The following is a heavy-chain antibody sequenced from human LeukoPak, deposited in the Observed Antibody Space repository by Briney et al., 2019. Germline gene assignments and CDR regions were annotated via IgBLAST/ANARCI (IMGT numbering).Heavy chain of an antibody. D-gene: IGHD2-8*01. CDR2: ISWNSGSI. Sequence: GRSLRLPCATSGFTFDDYAMHWVPQAPGKGLEWVSGISWNSGSIGYADSVKGRFTISRDNAKNSLYLQMNSLIAEDVALYYCAKHGFKNDVYGTFDRWGQGTLVTVSS. V-gene: IGHV3-9*03. J-gene: IGHJ4*02. CDR1: GFTFDDYA. CDR3: AKHGFKNDVYGTFDR.